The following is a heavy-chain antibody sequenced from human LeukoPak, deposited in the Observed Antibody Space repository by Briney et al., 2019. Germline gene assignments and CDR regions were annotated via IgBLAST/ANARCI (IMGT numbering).Heavy chain of an antibody. D-gene: IGHD5-12*01. CDR3: ARGGVATRKPPLDY. Sequence: GRSLRLSCAASGFTFSSYAMHWVRQAPGKGLEWVAVISYDGSNKYYADSVKGRFTISRDNSKNTLYLQMNSLRAEDTAVYYCARGGVATRKPPLDYWGQGTLVTVSS. CDR2: ISYDGSNK. J-gene: IGHJ4*02. CDR1: GFTFSSYA. V-gene: IGHV3-30*04.